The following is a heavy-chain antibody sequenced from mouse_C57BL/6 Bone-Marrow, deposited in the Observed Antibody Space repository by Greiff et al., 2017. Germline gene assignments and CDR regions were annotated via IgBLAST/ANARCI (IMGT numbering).Heavy chain of an antibody. Sequence: QVQLQQSGAELARPGASVKLSCKASGYTFTSYGISWVKQRTGQGLEWIGEIYPRSGNTYYNEKFKGKATLTADKSSSTAYMELRSLTSEDSAVYFCARVGLRRGYFDVWGTGTTVTVSS. CDR1: GYTFTSYG. CDR3: ARVGLRRGYFDV. V-gene: IGHV1-81*01. J-gene: IGHJ1*03. D-gene: IGHD2-2*01. CDR2: IYPRSGNT.